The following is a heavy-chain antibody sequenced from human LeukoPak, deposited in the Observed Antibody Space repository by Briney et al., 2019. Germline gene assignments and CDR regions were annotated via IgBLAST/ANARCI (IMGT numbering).Heavy chain of an antibody. J-gene: IGHJ4*02. CDR3: AREYSGYDWGQFDY. D-gene: IGHD5-12*01. CDR1: GYTFTSYG. V-gene: IGHV1-18*01. Sequence: ASVKVSCKASGYTFTSYGINWVRQAPGQGLEWMGWISAYNGNTNYAQKLQGRVTMTTDTSTSTAYMELRSLRSDDTAVYYCAREYSGYDWGQFDYWGQGTLVTVSS. CDR2: ISAYNGNT.